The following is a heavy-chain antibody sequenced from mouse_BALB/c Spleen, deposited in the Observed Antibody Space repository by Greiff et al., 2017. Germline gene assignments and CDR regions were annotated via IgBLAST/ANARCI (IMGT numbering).Heavy chain of an antibody. J-gene: IGHJ2*01. CDR2: ISYDGSN. CDR3: ARGTGITTATPYFDY. V-gene: IGHV3-6*02. D-gene: IGHD1-2*01. CDR1: GYSITSGYY. Sequence: EVQLVESGPGLVKPSQSLSLTCSVTGYSITSGYYWNWIRQFPGNKLEWMGYISYDGSNNYNPSLKNRISITRDTSKNQFFLKLNSVTTEDTATYYCARGTGITTATPYFDYWGQGTTLTVSS.